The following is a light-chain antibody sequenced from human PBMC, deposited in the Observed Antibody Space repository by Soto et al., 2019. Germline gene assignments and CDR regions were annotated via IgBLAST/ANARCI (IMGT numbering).Light chain of an antibody. CDR2: DNN. Sequence: QSVLTQPPSVSGAPGQRVIISCTGSSSNIGAGYDLHWYQQLPGTAPRLLIYDNNNRPSGVPARFSVSKSDTSASLAITGLQPEDEADYYCQSYDSSLSGSYVFGTGTKLTVL. J-gene: IGLJ1*01. CDR1: SSNIGAGYD. V-gene: IGLV1-40*01. CDR3: QSYDSSLSGSYV.